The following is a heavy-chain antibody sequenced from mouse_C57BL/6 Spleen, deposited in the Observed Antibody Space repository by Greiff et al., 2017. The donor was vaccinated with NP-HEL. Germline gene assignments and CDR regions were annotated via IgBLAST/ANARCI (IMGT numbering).Heavy chain of an antibody. V-gene: IGHV14-3*01. CDR3: ARGGQSTGEDWYCDV. D-gene: IGHD1-1*01. CDR2: IDPANGNT. J-gene: IGHJ1*03. CDR1: GFNIKDTY. Sequence: VQLQQSVAELVRPGASVKLSCTASGFNIKDTYMHWVKQRPEQGLEWIVSIDPANGNTKSAPKFHGKATIPAYTSSNPAYLQLSSLTAEDTAIYYCARGGQSTGEDWYCDVWGTGTTVTVSS.